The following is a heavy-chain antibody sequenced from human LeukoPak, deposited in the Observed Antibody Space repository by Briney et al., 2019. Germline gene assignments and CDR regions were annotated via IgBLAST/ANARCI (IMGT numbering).Heavy chain of an antibody. CDR2: ISSSSSYI. CDR1: GFTFSSYS. D-gene: IGHD2-15*01. V-gene: IGHV3-21*01. Sequence: PGGSLRLSCAASGFTFSSYSMNWVRQAPGKGLEWVSSISSSSSYIYYADSVKGRFTISRDNAKNSLYLQMNSLRAEDTAVYYCARLVYCSGGSCDYWGLGTLVTVSS. J-gene: IGHJ4*02. CDR3: ARLVYCSGGSCDY.